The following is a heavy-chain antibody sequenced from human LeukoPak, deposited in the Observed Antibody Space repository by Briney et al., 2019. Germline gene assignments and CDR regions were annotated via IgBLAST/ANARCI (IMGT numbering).Heavy chain of an antibody. CDR2: ISSSGSTI. D-gene: IGHD6-19*01. CDR1: GFTFSSYE. CDR3: AREGSSGWYYH. Sequence: GGSLRLSCAASGFTFSSYEMNWVRQAPGKGLEWVSYISSSGSTIYYADSVKGRFTISRDNAKNSLYLQMNSLRAEDTAVYYCAREGSSGWYYHWGQGTLVTVSS. V-gene: IGHV3-48*03. J-gene: IGHJ4*02.